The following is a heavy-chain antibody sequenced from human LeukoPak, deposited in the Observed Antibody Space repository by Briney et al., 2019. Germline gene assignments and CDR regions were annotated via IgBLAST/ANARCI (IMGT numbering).Heavy chain of an antibody. D-gene: IGHD3-22*01. CDR2: IYYSGST. CDR1: GGSISSGGYY. V-gene: IGHV4-31*03. CDR3: ATTRSGYCPTVGY. J-gene: IGHJ4*02. Sequence: SETLSLTCTVSGGSISSGGYYWSWIRQHPGKGLEWIGYIYYSGSTYYNPSLKSRVTISVDTSKNQFSLKLSSVTAADTAVYYCATTRSGYCPTVGYWGQGTLVTVSS.